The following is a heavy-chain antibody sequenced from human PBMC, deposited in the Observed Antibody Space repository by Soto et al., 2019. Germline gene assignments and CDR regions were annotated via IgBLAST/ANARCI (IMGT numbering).Heavy chain of an antibody. Sequence: GGSLRLSCAASGFTFSSYAMSWVRQAPGKRLEWVSGISGSGGSTYYADSVKGRFTISRDYSKNTLYLQMNSLRAEDTAVYYCAKVRQSYYYMDVWGKGTTVTVSS. J-gene: IGHJ6*03. CDR1: GFTFSSYA. D-gene: IGHD4-4*01. CDR2: ISGSGGST. V-gene: IGHV3-23*01. CDR3: AKVRQSYYYMDV.